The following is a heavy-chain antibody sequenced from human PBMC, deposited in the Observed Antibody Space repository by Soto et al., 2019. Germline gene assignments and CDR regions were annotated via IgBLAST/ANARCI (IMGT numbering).Heavy chain of an antibody. V-gene: IGHV3-7*03. D-gene: IGHD3-10*01. CDR2: IKQDGSEK. J-gene: IGHJ4*02. Sequence: PGGSLRLSCAASGFTFSSYWMSWVRQAPGKGLEWVANIKQDGSEKYYVDSVKGRFTISRDNAKNSLYLQMNSLRAEDTAVYYCARESGWFGEIHFDYWGQGTLVTVSS. CDR1: GFTFSSYW. CDR3: ARESGWFGEIHFDY.